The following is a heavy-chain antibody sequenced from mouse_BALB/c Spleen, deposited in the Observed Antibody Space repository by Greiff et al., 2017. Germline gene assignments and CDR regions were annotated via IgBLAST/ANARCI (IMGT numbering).Heavy chain of an antibody. V-gene: IGHV5-4*02. CDR3: ARGGYYRYDGGNFDY. CDR1: GFTFSDYY. Sequence: DVKLVESGGGLVKPGGSLKLSCAASGFTFSDYYMYWVRQTPEKRLEWVATISDGGSYTYYPDSVKGRFTISRDNAKNNLYLQMSSLKSEDTAMYYCARGGYYRYDGGNFDYWGQGTTLTVSS. J-gene: IGHJ2*01. CDR2: ISDGGSYT. D-gene: IGHD2-14*01.